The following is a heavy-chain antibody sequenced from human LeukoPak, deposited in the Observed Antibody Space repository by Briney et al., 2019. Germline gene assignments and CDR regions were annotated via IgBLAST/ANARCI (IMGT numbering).Heavy chain of an antibody. CDR1: GGSISSGSYY. Sequence: SSETLSLTCTVSGGSISSGSYYWNWIRQHPGKGLEWIGYIYYSGSTYYNPSLKSRVTISVDTSKNQFSLKLSSVTAADTAVYYCAREYYDILTGYWGAFDIWGQGTMVTVSS. J-gene: IGHJ3*02. CDR2: IYYSGST. V-gene: IGHV4-31*03. CDR3: AREYYDILTGYWGAFDI. D-gene: IGHD3-9*01.